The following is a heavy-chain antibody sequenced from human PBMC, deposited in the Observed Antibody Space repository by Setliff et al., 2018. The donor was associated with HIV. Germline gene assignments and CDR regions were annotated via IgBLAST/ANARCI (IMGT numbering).Heavy chain of an antibody. J-gene: IGHJ4*02. CDR2: VSWNDDK. CDR1: GFSLSASAGG. V-gene: IGHV2-5*01. D-gene: IGHD6-13*01. Sequence: SGPTLVNPTQTLPLTGTFPGFSLSASAGGVGWIRQPPGKALEWLALVSWNDDKRYNPSLSASLTITKDTSKNQVVLTITTMHPVDPATYYSEHRLATAAFHFDYWGQGMLVTVSS. CDR3: EHRLATAAFHFDY.